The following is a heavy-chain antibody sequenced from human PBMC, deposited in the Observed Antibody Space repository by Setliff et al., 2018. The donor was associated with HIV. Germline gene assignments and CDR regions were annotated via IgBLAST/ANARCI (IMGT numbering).Heavy chain of an antibody. J-gene: IGHJ4*02. CDR2: IHSTGST. V-gene: IGHV4-59*11. D-gene: IGHD4-17*01. Sequence: ASETLSLTCTVSGASISSHYWSWIRQSPGRELEWIGYIHSTGSTNYNPSLQSRVSISMDASKNKFSLKVTSVTSADTAVYYCAKGAGFYGDYTFDYWGQGHLVTVSS. CDR1: GASISSHY. CDR3: AKGAGFYGDYTFDY.